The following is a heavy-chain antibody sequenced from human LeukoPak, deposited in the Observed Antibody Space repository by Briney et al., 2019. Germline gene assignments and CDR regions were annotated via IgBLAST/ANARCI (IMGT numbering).Heavy chain of an antibody. CDR2: ISPNADRT. V-gene: IGHV3-23*01. J-gene: IGHJ4*02. CDR1: GFTFGSYA. CDR3: AIMHGYYDGSGYWVQ. D-gene: IGHD3-22*01. Sequence: GGSLRLSCAASGFTFGSYAMSWVRQAPGKELEWVSFISPNADRTSKADSVEGRFTISRGNPRNTLYLQMNSLRDDDTAVYYCAIMHGYYDGSGYWVQWGQGTLVTVSS.